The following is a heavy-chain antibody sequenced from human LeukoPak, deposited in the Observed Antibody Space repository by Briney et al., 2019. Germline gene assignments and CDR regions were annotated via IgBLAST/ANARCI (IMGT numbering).Heavy chain of an antibody. D-gene: IGHD2-2*01. J-gene: IGHJ4*02. CDR2: MHHSGRT. CDR3: ARAQEGCSRSSCYLEL. CDR1: GASLSSTNW. V-gene: IGHV4-4*02. Sequence: SETLSLTCAVSGASLSSTNWWIWGRPPPGKGLEWIGEMHHSGRTNYNPSLKSRITISVDKSKNQVFLRLNSVTAADTALYYCARAQEGCSRSSCYLELWGQGTLVTVSS.